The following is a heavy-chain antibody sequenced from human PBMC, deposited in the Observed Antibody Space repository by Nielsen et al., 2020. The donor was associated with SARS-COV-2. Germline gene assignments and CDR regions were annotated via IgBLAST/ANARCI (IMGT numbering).Heavy chain of an antibody. J-gene: IGHJ4*02. CDR1: GFTFSDYY. D-gene: IGHD6-6*01. V-gene: IGHV3-11*03. Sequence: SLKISCAASGFTFSDYYMSWIRQAPGKGLEWLSYISSSSTYTNYADSVKGRFTISRDNARNSLYLQMNSLRAEDTAVYYCARSYSSSSGEDYWGQGTLVTVSS. CDR3: ARSYSSSSGEDY. CDR2: ISSSSTYT.